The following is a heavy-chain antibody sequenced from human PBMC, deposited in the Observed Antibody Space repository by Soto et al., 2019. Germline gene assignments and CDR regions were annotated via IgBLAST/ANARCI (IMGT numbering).Heavy chain of an antibody. Sequence: GGSLRLSCAASGFTFSNAWMSWVRQAPGKGLEWVGRIKSKTDGGTTDYAAPVKGRFTISRDDSKNTLYLQMNSLKTEDTAVYYCTTDIRCSSTSCYDYWGQGTLVTVSS. CDR3: TTDIRCSSTSCYDY. D-gene: IGHD2-2*01. CDR1: GFTFSNAW. J-gene: IGHJ4*02. V-gene: IGHV3-15*01. CDR2: IKSKTDGGTT.